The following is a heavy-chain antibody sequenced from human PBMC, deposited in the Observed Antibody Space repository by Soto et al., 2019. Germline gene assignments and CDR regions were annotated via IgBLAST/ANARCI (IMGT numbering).Heavy chain of an antibody. Sequence: SETLSLTCAVSGYSIRSGYFWGWIRQPPGKGLEWIGSMYHSGITYYNLSLKSRVTISVDTSKNQFSLKLSSVTAADTAVYYCARGAQQLVRPIMDVWGQGTTVTVSS. J-gene: IGHJ6*02. CDR2: MYHSGIT. D-gene: IGHD6-13*01. CDR3: ARGAQQLVRPIMDV. V-gene: IGHV4-38-2*01. CDR1: GYSIRSGYF.